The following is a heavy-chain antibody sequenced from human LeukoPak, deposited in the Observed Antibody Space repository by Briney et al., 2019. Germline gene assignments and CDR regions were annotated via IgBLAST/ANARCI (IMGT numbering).Heavy chain of an antibody. V-gene: IGHV3-20*01. CDR1: GFTFDDYG. J-gene: IGHJ4*02. CDR3: ARGTYYYDSSGYILDY. CDR2: INWNGGST. Sequence: GGSLRLSCAASGFTFDDYGMSWVRQAPGKGLEWVSGINWNGGSTVYADSVKGRFTISRDNAKNSLYLQMNSLRAEDTALYHCARGTYYYDSSGYILDYWGQGTLVTVSS. D-gene: IGHD3-22*01.